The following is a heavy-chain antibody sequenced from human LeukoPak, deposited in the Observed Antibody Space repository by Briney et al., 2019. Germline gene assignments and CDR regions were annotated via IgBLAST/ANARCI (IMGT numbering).Heavy chain of an antibody. J-gene: IGHJ5*02. V-gene: IGHV4-38-2*02. CDR2: IYHTGPT. D-gene: IGHD3-9*01. CDR1: GYSISSGYF. Sequence: PSETLSLTCAVSGYSISSGYFWVWIRQPPGKGLEWTGSIYHTGPTYYNPSLRSPVAISVDTSKNEFSLELNSVTAADTAVYYCARDLGLTISDNWFDPWGQGTLVTVSS. CDR3: ARDLGLTISDNWFDP.